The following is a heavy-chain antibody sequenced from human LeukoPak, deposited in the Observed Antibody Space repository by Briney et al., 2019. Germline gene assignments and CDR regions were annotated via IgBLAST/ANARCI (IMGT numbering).Heavy chain of an antibody. CDR1: GGSITGYY. CDR2: VHFSGTT. D-gene: IGHD4-11*01. J-gene: IGHJ3*01. Sequence: SETLSLACTVSGGSITGYYWSWIRQPPGRGLEWIGYVHFSGTTSYNPSLKSRVTISVDTSKNQFSLRLSSVTAADTAVYYCAREQYLAYDVFGFWGQGTMVTVSS. CDR3: AREQYLAYDVFGF. V-gene: IGHV4-59*01.